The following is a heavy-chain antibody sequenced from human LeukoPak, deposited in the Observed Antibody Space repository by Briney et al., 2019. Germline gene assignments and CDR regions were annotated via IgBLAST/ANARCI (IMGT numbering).Heavy chain of an antibody. CDR3: ARAPFYFDSSGFSMDAFDI. CDR1: GGTFSSHA. Sequence: SVKVSCKASGGTFSSHAVSWVRQAPGQGLEWRGGTTPIFGSAEYAQKFQGRVTITTDESTSTAYMELSSLRSEDTAVYYCARAPFYFDSSGFSMDAFDIWGQGTMVTVSS. CDR2: TTPIFGSA. J-gene: IGHJ3*02. V-gene: IGHV1-69*05. D-gene: IGHD3-22*01.